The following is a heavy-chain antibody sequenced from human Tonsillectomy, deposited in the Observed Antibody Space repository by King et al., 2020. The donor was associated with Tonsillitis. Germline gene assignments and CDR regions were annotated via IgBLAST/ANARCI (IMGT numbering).Heavy chain of an antibody. CDR2: IYPGDSDT. V-gene: IGHV5-51*01. D-gene: IGHD3-9*01. Sequence: QLVQSGAEVKKPGESLKISCKGSGYSFTSYWIGWVRQMPGKGLEWRGIIYPGDSDTRYSPSFQGQVTISADKSISTAYLQWSSLKASDTAMYYCASQKYYDILTGRGDAFENWGQGTMVTVSS. J-gene: IGHJ3*02. CDR1: GYSFTSYW. CDR3: ASQKYYDILTGRGDAFEN.